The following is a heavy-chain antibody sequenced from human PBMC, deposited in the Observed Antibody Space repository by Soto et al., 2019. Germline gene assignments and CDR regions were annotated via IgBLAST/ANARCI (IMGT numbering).Heavy chain of an antibody. V-gene: IGHV1-69*02. CDR3: SIGSWSAETFDV. D-gene: IGHD2-2*01. J-gene: IGHJ3*01. CDR1: GGTFSTYT. CDR2: IIPMLTVT. Sequence: QVHLVQSGAEVKKPGSSVKVSCKAAGGTFSTYTLIWVRQAPGQGLEWMGRIIPMLTVTNSAQKFQGRVTLTASKSTKPAFMELTRLRSDGTAVYYCSIGSWSAETFDVWGQGTMVTVSS.